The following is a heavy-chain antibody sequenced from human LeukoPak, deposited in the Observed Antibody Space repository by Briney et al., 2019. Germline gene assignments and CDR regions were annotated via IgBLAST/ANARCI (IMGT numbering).Heavy chain of an antibody. D-gene: IGHD4-17*01. CDR2: ISSSSSYI. J-gene: IGHJ4*02. CDR3: ARDGYGDYAFDY. Sequence: GGSLRLSCAASGFTISSYSMNWVRQAPGKGLEWGSSISSSSSYIYYADSVKGRFTISRDNAKNSLYLQMNSLRAEDTAVYYCARDGYGDYAFDYWGQGTLVTVSS. CDR1: GFTISSYS. V-gene: IGHV3-21*01.